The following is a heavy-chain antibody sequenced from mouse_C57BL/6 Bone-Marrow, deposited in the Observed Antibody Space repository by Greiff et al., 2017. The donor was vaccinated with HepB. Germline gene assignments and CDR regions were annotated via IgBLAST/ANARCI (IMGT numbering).Heavy chain of an antibody. D-gene: IGHD2-4*01. Sequence: QVQLQQSGAELARPGASVKLSCKASGYTFTSYGISWVKQRTGQGLEWIGEIYPRSGNTYYNQKFKGKATLTADKSSSTAYMELRSLTSEDSAVYFCARDGGLRNAMDYGGRGTSVTVSS. CDR3: ARDGGLRNAMDY. CDR2: IYPRSGNT. V-gene: IGHV1-81*01. J-gene: IGHJ4*01. CDR1: GYTFTSYG.